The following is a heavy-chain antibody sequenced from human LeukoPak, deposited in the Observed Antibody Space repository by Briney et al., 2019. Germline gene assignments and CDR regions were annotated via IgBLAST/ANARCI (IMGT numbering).Heavy chain of an antibody. V-gene: IGHV1-18*01. J-gene: IGHJ6*02. Sequence: ASMKVSFKAFGYTFRNYAVTWVRQAPGQGLEWMGWINTNNGKTNYTQNVQGRATLTTDTSTSTAYVELRGLRSDDTAVYYCARVRFGGIGAPGHFYYYILDVWGQGTTVTVSS. CDR2: INTNNGKT. D-gene: IGHD6-13*01. CDR3: ARVRFGGIGAPGHFYYYILDV. CDR1: GYTFRNYA.